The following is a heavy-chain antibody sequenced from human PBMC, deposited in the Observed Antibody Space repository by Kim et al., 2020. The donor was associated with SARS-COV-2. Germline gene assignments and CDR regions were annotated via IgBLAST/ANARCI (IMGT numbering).Heavy chain of an antibody. J-gene: IGHJ1*01. CDR3: AKPPYSSSWYRYFQH. Sequence: EPGKSRFNISRDNYKDKLYLQMNSLRDEDTAVYYCAKPPYSSSWYRYFQHWGQGTLVTVSS. V-gene: IGHV3-30*02. D-gene: IGHD6-13*01.